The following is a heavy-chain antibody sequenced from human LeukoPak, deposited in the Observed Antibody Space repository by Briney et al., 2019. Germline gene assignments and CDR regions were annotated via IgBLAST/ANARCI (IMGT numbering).Heavy chain of an antibody. Sequence: ASVKVSCKASGYTFTGYYMHWVRQAPGQGLEWMGWINPNSGGTNYAQKFQGRVTMTRDTSISTAYMELSRLRSDDTAVHYCARGGYCSGGSCWAYYYGMDVWGQGTTVTVSS. CDR2: INPNSGGT. J-gene: IGHJ6*02. D-gene: IGHD2-15*01. CDR3: ARGGYCSGGSCWAYYYGMDV. CDR1: GYTFTGYY. V-gene: IGHV1-2*02.